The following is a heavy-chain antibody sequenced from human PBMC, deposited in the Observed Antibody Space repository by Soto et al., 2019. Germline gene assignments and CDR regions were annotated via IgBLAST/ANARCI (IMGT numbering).Heavy chain of an antibody. CDR1: GFIFSSYA. CDR3: VKDREFWGSNPRLEV. CDR2: INNKGERT. D-gene: IGHD3-16*02. J-gene: IGHJ4*02. Sequence: GGSLRLSCSASGFIFSSYAIHWVRQPPGKGLEYVSGINNKGERTYYADSVKGRFTIARDNSKDTVDLQMSSLRTEDTAVYYCVKDREFWGSNPRLEVWGQGTLVTVSS. V-gene: IGHV3-64D*06.